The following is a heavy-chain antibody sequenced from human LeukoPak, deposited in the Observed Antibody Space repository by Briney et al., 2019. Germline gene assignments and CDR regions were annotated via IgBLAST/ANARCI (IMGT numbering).Heavy chain of an antibody. CDR1: GFTFSSYS. CDR2: ISSSSSYI. CDR3: AREDYCSSTSCSRPLDY. J-gene: IGHJ4*02. D-gene: IGHD2-2*01. Sequence: PGGSLRLSCAASGFTFSSYSMNWVRQAPGKGLEWVSSISSSSSYIYYADSVKGRFTISRDNAKNSLYLQMNSLRAEDTAVYYCAREDYCSSTSCSRPLDYWGQGTLVTVSS. V-gene: IGHV3-21*01.